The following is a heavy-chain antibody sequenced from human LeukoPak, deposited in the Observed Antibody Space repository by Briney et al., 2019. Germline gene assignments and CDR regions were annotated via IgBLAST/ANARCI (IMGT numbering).Heavy chain of an antibody. CDR3: AKDGTWGATRSSYFDY. V-gene: IGHV3-23*01. J-gene: IGHJ4*02. CDR1: GFTFSSYA. Sequence: GGSLRLSCAASGFTFSSYAMSWVRQAPGKGLEWVSAISGSGDSTYYADSVKGRFTISRDNFRNTLYLQMNTLRAEDTAVYYCAKDGTWGATRSSYFDYWGQGTLVTVSS. CDR2: ISGSGDST. D-gene: IGHD1-26*01.